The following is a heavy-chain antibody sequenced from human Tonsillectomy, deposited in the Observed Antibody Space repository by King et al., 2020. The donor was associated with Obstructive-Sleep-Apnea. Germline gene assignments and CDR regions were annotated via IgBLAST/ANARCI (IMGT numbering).Heavy chain of an antibody. CDR3: AKDAPLPGIAAAGTPNDAFDI. Sequence: VQLVESGGGVVQPGRSLRLSCAASGFTFSSYGMHWVRQAPGKGLWWVAFIWYGGSNKYYADSVKGRFTISRDNSKNPLYLQMNSLRAEDTAVYYCAKDAPLPGIAAAGTPNDAFDIWGQGTMVTVSS. CDR2: IWYGGSNK. D-gene: IGHD6-13*01. V-gene: IGHV3-33*06. J-gene: IGHJ3*02. CDR1: GFTFSSYG.